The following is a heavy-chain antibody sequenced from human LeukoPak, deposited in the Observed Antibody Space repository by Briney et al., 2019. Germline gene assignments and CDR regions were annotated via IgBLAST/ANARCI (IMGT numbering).Heavy chain of an antibody. V-gene: IGHV4-4*07. D-gene: IGHD1-26*01. Sequence: PSETLSLTCTVSGGSISSYYWSWVRQPAGKGLEWIGRIYTSGSTNYNASLKSRVSMSVDTSKNQFSLKLSSVTAADTAVFYCARENSGSYREFDYWGQGTLVTVSS. CDR2: IYTSGST. CDR1: GGSISSYY. J-gene: IGHJ4*02. CDR3: ARENSGSYREFDY.